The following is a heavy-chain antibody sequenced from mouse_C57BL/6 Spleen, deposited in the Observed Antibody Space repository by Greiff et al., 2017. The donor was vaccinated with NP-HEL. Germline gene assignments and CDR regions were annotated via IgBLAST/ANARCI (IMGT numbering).Heavy chain of an antibody. CDR2: IDPENGDT. D-gene: IGHD1-1*01. CDR3: TTDGSSSGFAY. CDR1: GFNIKDDY. Sequence: LVESGAELVRPGASVKLSCTASGFNIKDDYMHWVKQRPEQGLEWIGWIDPENGDTEYASKFQGKATITADTSSNTAYLQLSSLTSEDTAVYYCTTDGSSSGFAYWGQGTLVTVSA. J-gene: IGHJ3*01. V-gene: IGHV14-4*01.